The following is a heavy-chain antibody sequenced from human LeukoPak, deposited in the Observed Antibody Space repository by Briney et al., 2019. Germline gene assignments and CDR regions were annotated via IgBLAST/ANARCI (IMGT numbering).Heavy chain of an antibody. Sequence: GGSLRHSCAASGFTLSSFWMRWVRPAPGKGLEWVANIKQDGSEKYYVDSVKGRFTISRDNAKNSLYLQMNSLRAEDTAVYYCARELEWLPDYWGQGTLVTVSS. CDR2: IKQDGSEK. D-gene: IGHD5-24*01. V-gene: IGHV3-7*01. CDR1: GFTLSSFW. CDR3: ARELEWLPDY. J-gene: IGHJ4*02.